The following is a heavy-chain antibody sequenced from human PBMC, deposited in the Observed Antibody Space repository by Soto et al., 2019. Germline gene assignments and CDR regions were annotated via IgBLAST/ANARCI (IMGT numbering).Heavy chain of an antibody. CDR3: ARSQGSSTSLEIYYYYYYGMDV. V-gene: IGHV1-69*01. CDR2: INPTSDTT. CDR1: GGTFSSYA. J-gene: IGHJ6*02. D-gene: IGHD2-2*01. Sequence: QVQLVQSGAEVKKPGSSVKVSCKASGGTFSSYAISWVRQDPGQGPEWMGRINPTSDTTNYAQKFQGRVTITTDESTSTAYMELSSLRSEDTAVYYCARSQGSSTSLEIYYYYYYGMDVWGQGTTVTVSS.